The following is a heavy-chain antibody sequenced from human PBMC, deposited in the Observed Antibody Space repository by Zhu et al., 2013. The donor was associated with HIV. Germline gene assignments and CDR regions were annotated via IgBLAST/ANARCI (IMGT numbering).Heavy chain of an antibody. V-gene: IGHV1-46*01. D-gene: IGHD5-12*01. Sequence: QVQLVQSGAEVKKPGSSVKVSCKASGYTLSGHYIHWVRQAPGQGLEWMGLISPSGDSTNFVEKFQGRVTMARDTSTNTGYMEMSSLRSEDTAVYYCASEVASSYYFDYWGQGTLVTVSS. CDR3: ASEVASSYYFDY. CDR2: ISPSGDST. CDR1: GYTLSGHY. J-gene: IGHJ4*02.